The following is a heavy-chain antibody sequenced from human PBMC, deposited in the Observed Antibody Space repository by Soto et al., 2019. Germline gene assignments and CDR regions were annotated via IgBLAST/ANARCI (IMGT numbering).Heavy chain of an antibody. CDR1: GFTFSSYG. D-gene: IGHD2-15*01. CDR3: ARAPGYCSGGSCYTFDY. J-gene: IGHJ4*02. CDR2: ISYDGSNK. V-gene: IGHV3-30*03. Sequence: QVQLVESGGGVVQPGRSLRLSCAASGFTFSSYGMHWVRQAPGKGLEWVAVISYDGSNKYYADSVKGRFTISRDNSKKTLYLQMNSLRAEDTAVYYCARAPGYCSGGSCYTFDYWGQGTLVTVSS.